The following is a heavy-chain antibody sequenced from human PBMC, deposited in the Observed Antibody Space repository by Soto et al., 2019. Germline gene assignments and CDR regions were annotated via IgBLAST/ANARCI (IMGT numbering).Heavy chain of an antibody. CDR1: GYTFTSYY. Sequence: GASVKVSCKASGYTFTSYYMHWVRQAPGQGLEWMGIINPSGGSTSYAQKFQGRVTMTRDTSTSTVYMELSSLRPEDTAVYYCARPHGELELRRYAFDIWGQGTMVTVSS. D-gene: IGHD1-7*01. CDR2: INPSGGST. J-gene: IGHJ3*02. V-gene: IGHV1-46*03. CDR3: ARPHGELELRRYAFDI.